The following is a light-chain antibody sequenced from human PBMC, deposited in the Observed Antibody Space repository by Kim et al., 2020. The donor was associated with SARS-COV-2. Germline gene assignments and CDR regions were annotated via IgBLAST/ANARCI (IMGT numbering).Light chain of an antibody. V-gene: IGKV3-20*01. Sequence: PGEPATFPCRASESVDSSKLAWYQQNPGQAPRLLIFGASSRATGIPDRFSGSGSGTDFTLTISRLEPEDFAVYYCQQFGGSPPITFGQGTRLEIK. CDR3: QQFGGSPPIT. J-gene: IGKJ5*01. CDR1: ESVDSSK. CDR2: GAS.